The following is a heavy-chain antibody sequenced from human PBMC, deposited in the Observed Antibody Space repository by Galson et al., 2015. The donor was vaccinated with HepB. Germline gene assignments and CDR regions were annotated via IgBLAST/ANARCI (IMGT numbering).Heavy chain of an antibody. D-gene: IGHD5-24*01. Sequence: SVKVSCKASGYTFSSYGISWVRQAPGQGLEWMGWISAYNGNTNYAQKLQGRVTMTTDTSTSTAYMELRSLRSDDTAVYYCARDPRDGYNSPYYYYGMDVWGQGTTVTVSS. V-gene: IGHV1-18*04. CDR3: ARDPRDGYNSPYYYYGMDV. CDR1: GYTFSSYG. J-gene: IGHJ6*02. CDR2: ISAYNGNT.